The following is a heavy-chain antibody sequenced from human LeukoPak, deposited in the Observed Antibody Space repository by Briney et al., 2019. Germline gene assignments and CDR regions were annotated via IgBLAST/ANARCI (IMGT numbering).Heavy chain of an antibody. CDR3: ARGGENH. Sequence: ASVKVSCKASGYTFTGYYMHWVRQAPGQGLEWMGWMNPNSGNTGYAQKFQGRVTMTRNTSIITAYMELSRLISEDTAVYYGARGGENHWGQGTLVTVSS. CDR2: MNPNSGNT. CDR1: GYTFTGYY. D-gene: IGHD3-10*01. V-gene: IGHV1-8*02. J-gene: IGHJ5*02.